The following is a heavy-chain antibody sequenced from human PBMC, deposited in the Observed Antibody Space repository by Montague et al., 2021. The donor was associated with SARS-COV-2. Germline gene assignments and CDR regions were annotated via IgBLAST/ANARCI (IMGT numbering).Heavy chain of an antibody. CDR3: ARQVDLCGGNCRNWYFDL. Sequence: SETLSLTCTVSGGSISSNLFYWGWIRQPPGKGLEWIGDISYTGSTYYNPSLKSRVTVAVDTSKNQFSLRLISLTAADTAMYYCARQVDLCGGNCRNWYFDLWGRDPRATVPS. CDR2: ISYTGST. J-gene: IGHJ2*01. D-gene: IGHD4-23*01. CDR1: GGSISSNLFY. V-gene: IGHV4-39*01.